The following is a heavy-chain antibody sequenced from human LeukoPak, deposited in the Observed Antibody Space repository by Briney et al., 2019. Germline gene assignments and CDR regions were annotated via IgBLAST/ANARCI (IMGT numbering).Heavy chain of an antibody. J-gene: IGHJ4*02. CDR3: AKNSSGGYSDY. V-gene: IGHV1-18*01. CDR1: GYTFTSSG. Sequence: VSVKVSCKTSGYTFTSSGFTWVRQAPGQGLEWMGWISTYNGYSKYAQNLQGRVTMTADTSTSTAYMELSSLRSDDTAVYYCAKNSSGGYSDYWGQGTLVTVSS. CDR2: ISTYNGYS. D-gene: IGHD6-19*01.